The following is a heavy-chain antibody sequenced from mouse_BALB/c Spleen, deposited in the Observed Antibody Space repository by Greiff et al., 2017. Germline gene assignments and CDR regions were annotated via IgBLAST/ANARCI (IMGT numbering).Heavy chain of an antibody. Sequence: VQLQQPGAELVKPGASVKLSCKASGYTFTSYWMHWVKQRPGQGLEWIGEINPSNGRTNYNEKFKSKATLTVDKSSSTAYMQLSSLTSEDSAVYYCARGYDGYYDWYFDVWGAGTTVTVAS. CDR2: INPSNGRT. CDR3: ARGYDGYYDWYFDV. CDR1: GYTFTSYW. J-gene: IGHJ1*01. D-gene: IGHD2-3*01. V-gene: IGHV1S81*02.